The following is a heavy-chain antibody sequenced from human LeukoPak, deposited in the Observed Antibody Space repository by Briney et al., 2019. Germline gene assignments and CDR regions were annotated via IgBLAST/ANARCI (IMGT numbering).Heavy chain of an antibody. V-gene: IGHV6-1*01. CDR1: GDIVSSNIAA. Sequence: PSQTLSLTCAISGDIVSSNIAAWNWIRQSPSRGLEWLGRTYYRSKWYNDYAVSVRSRITIDPDTSKNQFSLQLNSVTPEDTAVYYCAKDCGTGPFACSHWGRGTLVTVSS. CDR3: AKDCGTGPFACSH. CDR2: TYYRSKWYN. D-gene: IGHD2-15*01. J-gene: IGHJ4*02.